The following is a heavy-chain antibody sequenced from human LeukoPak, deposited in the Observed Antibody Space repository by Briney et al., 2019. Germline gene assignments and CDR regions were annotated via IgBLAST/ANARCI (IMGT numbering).Heavy chain of an antibody. Sequence: GGSLRLSCAAPGFTFSSYAMSWVRQAPGKGLEWVSAISGSGGSTYYADSVKGRFTISRDNSKNTLYLQMNSLRAEDTAVYYCAKGKKSSSWTPFDYWGQGTLVTVSS. D-gene: IGHD6-13*01. CDR2: ISGSGGST. J-gene: IGHJ4*02. CDR1: GFTFSSYA. CDR3: AKGKKSSSWTPFDY. V-gene: IGHV3-23*01.